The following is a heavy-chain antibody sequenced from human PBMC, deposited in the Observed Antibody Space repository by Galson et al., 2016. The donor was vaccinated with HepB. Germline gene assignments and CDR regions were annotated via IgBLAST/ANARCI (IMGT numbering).Heavy chain of an antibody. CDR2: ISDSDPST. V-gene: IGHV3-23*01. J-gene: IGHJ3*01. Sequence: SLRLSCAASGFSFSNSGMSWVRQAPGRGLEWVSGISDSDPSTYYADSVKGRFTISRDNSKNTLYLQMNSLRAEDTAVYYCAKMSSSSAYYSDAVDLWGQGTMVTVSS. CDR3: AKMSSSSAYYSDAVDL. CDR1: GFSFSNSG. D-gene: IGHD3-22*01.